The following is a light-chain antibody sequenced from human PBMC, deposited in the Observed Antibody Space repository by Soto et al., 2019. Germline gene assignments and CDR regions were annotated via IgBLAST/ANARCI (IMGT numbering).Light chain of an antibody. CDR2: EVS. J-gene: IGLJ1*01. CDR3: SSYAGSIYV. Sequence: QSVLTQPPSASGSPGQSVTISCTGTSSDVGGYNYVSWYQQHPGKAPKLMIYEVSKRPSGVPDRFSGSKSANTASLTVSGLQAEDEADYYCSSYAGSIYVFGTGTKVTVL. V-gene: IGLV2-8*01. CDR1: SSDVGGYNY.